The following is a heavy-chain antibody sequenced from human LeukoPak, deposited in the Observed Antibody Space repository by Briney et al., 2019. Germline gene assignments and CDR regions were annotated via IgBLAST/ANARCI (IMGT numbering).Heavy chain of an antibody. CDR1: GFTFSSYW. D-gene: IGHD5-12*01. Sequence: GGSLRLSCAASGFTFSSYWMHWVRQAPGKGLVWVSHINTDGSSTSYADSVKGRFTISRDNAKNTLYLQMNSLRAEDTAVYYCARDSDYEIVDPWGQGTTVTVSS. CDR2: INTDGSST. CDR3: ARDSDYEIVDP. J-gene: IGHJ6*02. V-gene: IGHV3-74*01.